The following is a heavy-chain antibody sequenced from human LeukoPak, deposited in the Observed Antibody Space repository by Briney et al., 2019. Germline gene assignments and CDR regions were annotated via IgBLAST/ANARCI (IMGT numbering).Heavy chain of an antibody. V-gene: IGHV3-23*01. D-gene: IGHD3-22*01. CDR3: AKWDDDYYDSSGYYYYAFDI. CDR1: GFTFSSYV. Sequence: GGSLRLSCAASGFTFSSYVMNWVRQAPGKGLEWVSGISDSGGGTYYADSVKGRFTISRDNSKNTLYLQMNSLRAEDTAVYYCAKWDDDYYDSSGYYYYAFDIWGQGTMVTVSS. CDR2: ISDSGGGT. J-gene: IGHJ3*02.